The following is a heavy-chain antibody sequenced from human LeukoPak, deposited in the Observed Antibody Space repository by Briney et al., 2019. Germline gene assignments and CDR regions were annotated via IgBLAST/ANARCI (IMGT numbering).Heavy chain of an antibody. J-gene: IGHJ1*01. CDR1: GYTFTSYG. CDR3: AREGQYGDYVHFQH. D-gene: IGHD4-17*01. Sequence: ASVKVSCKASGYTFTSYGISWVRQAPGQGLEWMGWISAYNGNTNYEQNLQGRVTMTTDTSTSTAYMELRNLRSDDTAVYYCAREGQYGDYVHFQHWGQGTLVTVSS. V-gene: IGHV1-18*01. CDR2: ISAYNGNT.